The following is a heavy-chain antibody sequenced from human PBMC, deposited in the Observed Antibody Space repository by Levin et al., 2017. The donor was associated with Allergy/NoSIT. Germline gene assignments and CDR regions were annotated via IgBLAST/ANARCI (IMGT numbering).Heavy chain of an antibody. J-gene: IGHJ4*02. Sequence: KISCKLSGNIFFSFGIHWVRQAPGQGLEWLGGITPLSGPTRYAQKFQGRLTITADESTTTAYMELSSLRSEDTAVYYCAGQFDYAGDEYFDYWGQGTRVTVSS. V-gene: IGHV1-69*01. CDR2: ITPLSGPT. CDR1: GNIFFSFG. CDR3: AGQFDYAGDEYFDY. D-gene: IGHD4-17*01.